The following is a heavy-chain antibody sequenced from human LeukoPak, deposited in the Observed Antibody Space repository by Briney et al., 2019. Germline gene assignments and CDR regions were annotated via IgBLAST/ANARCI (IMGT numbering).Heavy chain of an antibody. J-gene: IGHJ3*02. V-gene: IGHV4-4*07. D-gene: IGHD4-17*01. CDR1: GVSISSYY. Sequence: PSETLSLTCTVSGVSISSYYWSWIRQPAGKGLEWIGRIYTGGSTNYNPSLRSRVTMSVDTSKNQFSLKLSSVTAADTAVYYCARDHQRDYGDYSGAFDIWGQGTMVTVSS. CDR2: IYTGGST. CDR3: ARDHQRDYGDYSGAFDI.